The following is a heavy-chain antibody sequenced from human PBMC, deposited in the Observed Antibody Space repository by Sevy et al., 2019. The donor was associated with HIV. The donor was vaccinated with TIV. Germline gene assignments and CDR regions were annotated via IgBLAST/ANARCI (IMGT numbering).Heavy chain of an antibody. J-gene: IGHJ4*02. CDR1: GFTFSSYA. V-gene: IGHV3-23*01. CDR3: AKGYNEYVWGSYRAAFDY. CDR2: ISGSGGST. D-gene: IGHD3-16*02. Sequence: GGSLRLSCAASGFTFSSYAMSWVRQAPGKGLEWVSAISGSGGSTYYADSVKGRFTISRDNSKNTLYLQMNSLRAEDTAVYYCAKGYNEYVWGSYRAAFDYWGQGTLVTVSS.